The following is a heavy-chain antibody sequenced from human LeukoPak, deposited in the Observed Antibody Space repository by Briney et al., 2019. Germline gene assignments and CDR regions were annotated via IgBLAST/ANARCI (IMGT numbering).Heavy chain of an antibody. J-gene: IGHJ5*02. CDR2: INHSGST. CDR3: ARVLPRTGGATRLRRPELNWFDP. V-gene: IGHV4-34*01. CDR1: GGSFSGYY. D-gene: IGHD1-26*01. Sequence: PSETLSLTCAVYGGSFSGYYWSWIRQPPGKGLEWIGEINHSGSTNYNPSLKSRVTTSVDTSKNQFSLKLSSVTAADTAVYYCARVLPRTGGATRLRRPELNWFDPWGQGTLVTVSS.